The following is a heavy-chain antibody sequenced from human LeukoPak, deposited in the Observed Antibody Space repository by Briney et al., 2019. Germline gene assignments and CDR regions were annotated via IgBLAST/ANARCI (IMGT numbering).Heavy chain of an antibody. CDR3: ARDRYYGSYYMDV. CDR2: ISGSGGST. J-gene: IGHJ6*03. D-gene: IGHD3-10*01. Sequence: GGSLRLSCAASGFTFSSYAMSWVRQAPGKGLEWVSAISGSGGSTYYADSVKGRFTISRDNSKNTLYLQMNSLRAEDTAVYYCARDRYYGSYYMDVWGKGTTVTVSS. CDR1: GFTFSSYA. V-gene: IGHV3-23*01.